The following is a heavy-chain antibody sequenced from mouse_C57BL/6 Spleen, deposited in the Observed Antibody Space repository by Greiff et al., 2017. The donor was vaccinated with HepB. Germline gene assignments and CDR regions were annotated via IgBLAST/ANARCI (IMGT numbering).Heavy chain of an antibody. D-gene: IGHD2-3*01. J-gene: IGHJ3*01. V-gene: IGHV1-62-2*01. Sequence: QVQLKESGAELVKPGASVKLSCKASGYTFTEYTIHWVKQRSGQGLEWIGWFYPGSGSIKYNEKFKDKATLTADKSSSTVYMELSRLTSEDSAVYFCARHEDIGYYDHEWFAYWGQGTLVTVSA. CDR1: GYTFTEYT. CDR3: ARHEDIGYYDHEWFAY. CDR2: FYPGSGSI.